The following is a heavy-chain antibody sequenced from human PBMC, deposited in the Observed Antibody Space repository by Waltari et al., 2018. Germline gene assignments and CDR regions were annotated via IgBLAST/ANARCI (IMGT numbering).Heavy chain of an antibody. D-gene: IGHD6-6*01. CDR2: INHSGST. J-gene: IGHJ4*02. CDR1: GGSFSGYY. CDR3: ARGRYIAARLAFDY. Sequence: QVQLQQLRAGLLKPSETLPLTSAVSGGSFSGYYWSWYPQPPGKGREWIGQINHSGSTNYNPPRKSRVTISVDTAKNQYSLKLSSVTAADTAVYYCARGRYIAARLAFDYWGQGTLVTVSS. V-gene: IGHV4-34*01.